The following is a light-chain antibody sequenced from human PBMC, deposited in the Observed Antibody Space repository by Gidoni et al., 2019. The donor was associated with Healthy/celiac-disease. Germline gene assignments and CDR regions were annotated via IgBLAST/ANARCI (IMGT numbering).Light chain of an antibody. V-gene: IGKV3-11*01. Sequence: IVLTQSPATLSLSPGERATLSCRASQRVSSYLAWYQQKPGQAPRLLIYDASNRATGIPARFSGSGSGTDFTLTISSLEPEDFAVYYCQQRSNWPPPYTFGQXTKLEIK. CDR1: QRVSSY. CDR3: QQRSNWPPPYT. J-gene: IGKJ2*01. CDR2: DAS.